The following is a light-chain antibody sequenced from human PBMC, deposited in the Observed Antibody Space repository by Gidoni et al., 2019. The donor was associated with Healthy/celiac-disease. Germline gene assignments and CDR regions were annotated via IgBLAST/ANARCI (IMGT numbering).Light chain of an antibody. J-gene: IGKJ4*01. CDR2: LGS. Sequence: DIVMTQSPLSLPVTPGEPASISCRSSQSLLHSNGYNYLDWYLQKPGQSPQLLIYLGSNRASGVPDRFSGSGSGTDFTLKISRVEAEDVGVYYCMQALQTPLTFGGETKVGIK. V-gene: IGKV2-28*01. CDR1: QSLLHSNGYNY. CDR3: MQALQTPLT.